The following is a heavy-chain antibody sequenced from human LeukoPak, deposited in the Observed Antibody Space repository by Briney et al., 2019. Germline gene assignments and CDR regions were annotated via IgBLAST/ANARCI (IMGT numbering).Heavy chain of an antibody. D-gene: IGHD1-7*01. CDR2: ISAYNGNT. CDR1: GYTFTSYG. Sequence: ASVKVSCKASGYTFTSYGISWVRQAPGQGLEWMGWISAYNGNTNYAQKLQGRVTMTTDTSTSTAYMELRSLRSDDTAVYYCARDDNWNYIVAAFDIWGQGTMVTVSS. J-gene: IGHJ3*02. V-gene: IGHV1-18*01. CDR3: ARDDNWNYIVAAFDI.